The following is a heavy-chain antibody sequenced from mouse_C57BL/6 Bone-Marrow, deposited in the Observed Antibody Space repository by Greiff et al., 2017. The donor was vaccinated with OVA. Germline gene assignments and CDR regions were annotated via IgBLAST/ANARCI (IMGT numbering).Heavy chain of an antibody. CDR2: INPSSGYT. V-gene: IGHV1-7*01. CDR1: GYTFTSYW. J-gene: IGHJ1*03. Sequence: QVQLQQSGAELAKPGASVKLSCKASGYTFTSYWMHWVKQRPGQGLEWIGYINPSSGYTKYNQKFKDKATLTAYKSSSTAYMQLSSLTYEDSAVYYCARDYKGYFDVWGTGTTVTVSS. D-gene: IGHD2-12*01. CDR3: ARDYKGYFDV.